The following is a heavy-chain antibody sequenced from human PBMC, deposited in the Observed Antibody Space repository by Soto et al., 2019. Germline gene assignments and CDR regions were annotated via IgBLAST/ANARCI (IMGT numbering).Heavy chain of an antibody. Sequence: VQLVESGGVVVQPGGSLRLSCAASGFTFDDYTMHWVRQAPGKGLEWVSLISWDGGSTYYADSVKGRFTISRDNSKNSLYLQMNSLRTEDTALYYCAKDRGMITFGGVFDYWGQGTLVTVSS. V-gene: IGHV3-43*01. J-gene: IGHJ4*02. D-gene: IGHD3-16*01. CDR1: GFTFDDYT. CDR3: AKDRGMITFGGVFDY. CDR2: ISWDGGST.